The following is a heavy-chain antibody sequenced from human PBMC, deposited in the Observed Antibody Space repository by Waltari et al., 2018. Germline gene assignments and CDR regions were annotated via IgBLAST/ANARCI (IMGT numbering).Heavy chain of an antibody. D-gene: IGHD3-10*01. V-gene: IGHV4-39*01. CDR2: IYYSGGP. CDR1: GGSISTSSYY. Sequence: QLQLQESGPGLVKPSETLSLTCPVSGGSISTSSYYWGWIRQPPGKGLEWIGSIYYSGGPCCDPAPKRRVTISVDTSKNQFSLNLSSVTAADTAGYSCAGQYYPATGDWFDPWGQGTLVTVSS. CDR3: AGQYYPATGDWFDP. J-gene: IGHJ5*02.